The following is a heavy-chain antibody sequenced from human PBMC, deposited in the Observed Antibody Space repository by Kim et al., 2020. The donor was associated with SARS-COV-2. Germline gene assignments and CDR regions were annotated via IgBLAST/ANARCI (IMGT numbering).Heavy chain of an antibody. J-gene: IGHJ4*02. CDR3: AKPSNGGSWALDVDY. CDR1: GFTFSSYG. CDR2: ISYDGSNK. V-gene: IGHV3-30*18. D-gene: IGHD2-15*01. Sequence: GGSLRLSCAASGFTFSSYGMHWVRQAPGKGLEWVAVISYDGSNKYYADSVKGRFTISRDNSKNTLYLQMNSLRAEDTAVYYCAKPSNGGSWALDVDYWGQGTLVTVSS.